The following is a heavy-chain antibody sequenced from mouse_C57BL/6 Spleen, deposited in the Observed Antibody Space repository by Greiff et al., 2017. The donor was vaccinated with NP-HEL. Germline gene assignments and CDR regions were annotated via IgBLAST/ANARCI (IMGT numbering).Heavy chain of an antibody. V-gene: IGHV1-9*01. CDR2: ILPGSGST. CDR3: ARASYYYGRVSWYFDV. CDR1: GYTFTGYW. J-gene: IGHJ1*03. D-gene: IGHD1-1*01. Sequence: QVQLKESGAELMKPGASVKLSCKATGYTFTGYWIEWVKQRPGHGLEWIGEILPGSGSTNYNEKFKGKATFTADTSSNTAYMQLSSLTTEDSAIYYCARASYYYGRVSWYFDVWGTGTTVTVSS.